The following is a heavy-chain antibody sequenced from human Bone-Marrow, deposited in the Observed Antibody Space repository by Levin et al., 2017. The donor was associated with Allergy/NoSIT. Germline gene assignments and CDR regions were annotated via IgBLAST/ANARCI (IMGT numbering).Heavy chain of an antibody. CDR2: LSGDGGNT. D-gene: IGHD2-21*02. Sequence: GESLKISCAAFGVTFSDYAMSWVRQAPGKGLEWVSALSGDGGNTYYANSVKGRFTISRDNSQKMLYLQMNNLRVEDTALYYCANSWAYCGKDCYTYKFDSWGQGTLVTVSS. CDR1: GVTFSDYA. CDR3: ANSWAYCGKDCYTYKFDS. V-gene: IGHV3-23*01. J-gene: IGHJ4*02.